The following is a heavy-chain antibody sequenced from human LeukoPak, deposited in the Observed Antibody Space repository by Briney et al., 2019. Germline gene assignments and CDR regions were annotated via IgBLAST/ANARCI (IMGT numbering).Heavy chain of an antibody. CDR1: GYSFTSYW. D-gene: IGHD2-2*01. J-gene: IGHJ4*02. CDR3: ARQGYCSSTSCRRGFDY. V-gene: IGHV5-51*01. CDR2: IYPGDSDT. Sequence: GESLKISCKGSGYSFTSYWIGWVRQMPGKGLEWMGIIYPGDSDTGYSPSFQGQVTISADKSISTAYLQWSSLKASDTAMYYCARQGYCSSTSCRRGFDYWGQGTLVTVSS.